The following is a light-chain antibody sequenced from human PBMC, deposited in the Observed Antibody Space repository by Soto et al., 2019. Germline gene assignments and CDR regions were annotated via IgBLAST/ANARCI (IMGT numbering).Light chain of an antibody. CDR3: GSITRSSTSV. Sequence: QSALSQPASVSGSPGQSITISRTGTSSDVGGFEYVSWYQHQPGKAPKLIIYDVTKRPSGVSNRFSGSKSGNTASLTISGIQAEDEGDYYCGSITRSSTSVFGTGLKVTV. CDR1: SSDVGGFEY. V-gene: IGLV2-14*01. CDR2: DVT. J-gene: IGLJ1*01.